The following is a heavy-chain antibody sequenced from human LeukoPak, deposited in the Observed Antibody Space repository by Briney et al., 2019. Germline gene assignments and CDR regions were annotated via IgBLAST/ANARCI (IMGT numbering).Heavy chain of an antibody. CDR1: GFTFSSYG. J-gene: IGHJ4*02. D-gene: IGHD1-1*01. V-gene: IGHV3-23*01. CDR3: ATLRKTDEPDY. CDR2: ISGSGGST. Sequence: GGSLRLSCAASGFTFSSYGMSWVRQAPGKGLDWLSAISGSGGSTYYADSVKGRFTISRDNSKNTMYLQMNSLRAEDTAVYYCATLRKTDEPDYWGQGTLVTVSS.